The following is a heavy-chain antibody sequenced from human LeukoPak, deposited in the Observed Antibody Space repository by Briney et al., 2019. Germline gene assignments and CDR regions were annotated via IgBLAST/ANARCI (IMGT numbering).Heavy chain of an antibody. V-gene: IGHV3-23*01. Sequence: PGESLRLSCVASGFIFSSYAMTWVRQTPGKGLEWVSGISGRAGSTYYADSVKGRFTISRDNSKNTLYLQMNSLRADDTAVYYCAKLTVATFRSLFDSWGQGTLVAVSS. CDR2: ISGRAGST. D-gene: IGHD5-12*01. J-gene: IGHJ4*02. CDR1: GFIFSSYA. CDR3: AKLTVATFRSLFDS.